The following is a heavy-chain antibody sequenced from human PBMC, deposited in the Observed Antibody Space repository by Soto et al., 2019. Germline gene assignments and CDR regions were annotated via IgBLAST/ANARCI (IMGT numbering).Heavy chain of an antibody. D-gene: IGHD3-22*01. CDR3: ARDYYDSSGRGGFDP. V-gene: IGHV3-21*01. J-gene: IGHJ5*02. CDR2: ISSSSSYI. Sequence: GGSLRLSCAASGFTFSSYSMNWVRQAPGKGLEWVSSISSSSSYIYYADSVKGRFTISRDNAKNSLYLQMNSLRAEDTAVYCCARDYYDSSGRGGFDPWGQGTLVTVSS. CDR1: GFTFSSYS.